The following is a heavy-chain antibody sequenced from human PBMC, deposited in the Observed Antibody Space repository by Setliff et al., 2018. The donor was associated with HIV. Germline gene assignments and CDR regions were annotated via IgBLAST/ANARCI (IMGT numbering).Heavy chain of an antibody. CDR2: LYGSGDS. V-gene: IGHV3-66*02. J-gene: IGHJ4*02. D-gene: IGHD6-25*01. CDR1: GFTLSNTY. CDR3: ARVLPYNSALDN. Sequence: SCAASGFTLSNTYMAWVRQAPGKRPEWVSTLYGSGDSYHADSVKGRFTLSRDTSKNTMYLQMNSLRREDTAVYYCARVLPYNSALDNWGQGTLVTVSS.